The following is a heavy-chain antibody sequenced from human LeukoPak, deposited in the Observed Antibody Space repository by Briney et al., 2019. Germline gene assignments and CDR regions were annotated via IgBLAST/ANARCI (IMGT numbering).Heavy chain of an antibody. J-gene: IGHJ5*02. D-gene: IGHD6-19*01. Sequence: GGSLRLSCAASGFTFDDYAMHRVRQAPGKGLEWVSGISWNSGSIGYADSVKGRFTISRDNAKNSLYLQMNSLRAEDTALYYCAKDMGSGWYGNWFDPWGQGTLVTVSS. CDR1: GFTFDDYA. V-gene: IGHV3-9*01. CDR3: AKDMGSGWYGNWFDP. CDR2: ISWNSGSI.